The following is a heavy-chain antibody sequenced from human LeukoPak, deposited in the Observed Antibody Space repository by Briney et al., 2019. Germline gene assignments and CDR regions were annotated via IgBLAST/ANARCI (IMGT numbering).Heavy chain of an antibody. D-gene: IGHD1-14*01. CDR3: ARVHPGYKSAFLRAFDM. Sequence: GASVKVSCKASGYTFTSLDISWVRQANGQGLGWLGWMNPKNGNTGYAQKFRGRVTITRDTSESIAYMELSGLRSDDTAVYYCARVHPGYKSAFLRAFDMWGQGTMVIVSS. V-gene: IGHV1-8*03. J-gene: IGHJ3*02. CDR1: GYTFTSLD. CDR2: MNPKNGNT.